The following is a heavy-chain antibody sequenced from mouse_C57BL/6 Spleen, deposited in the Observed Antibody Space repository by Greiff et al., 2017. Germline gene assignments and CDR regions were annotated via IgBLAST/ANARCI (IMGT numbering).Heavy chain of an antibody. J-gene: IGHJ4*01. CDR1: GFTFSSYA. Sequence: VQLVESGGGLVKPGGSLKLSCAASGFTFSSYAMSWVRQTPEKRLEWVATISDGGSYTYYPDNVKGRFTISRDNAKNNLYLQMSHLKSEDTAMYYCARDARTLYAMDYWGQGTSVTVSS. V-gene: IGHV5-4*01. CDR2: ISDGGSYT. CDR3: ARDARTLYAMDY.